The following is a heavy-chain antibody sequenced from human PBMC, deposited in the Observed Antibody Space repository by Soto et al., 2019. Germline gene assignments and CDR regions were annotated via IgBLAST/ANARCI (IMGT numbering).Heavy chain of an antibody. CDR1: GGSISSYY. D-gene: IGHD6-13*01. V-gene: IGHV4-4*07. Sequence: SETLSLTCTVSGGSISSYYWSWIRQPAGKGLEWIGRIYTSGSTNYNPSLKSRVTMSVDTSKNQFSLKLSSVTAADTAVYYCARSPRIAAAGLNWFDHWGQGTLVTVSS. CDR3: ARSPRIAAAGLNWFDH. J-gene: IGHJ5*02. CDR2: IYTSGST.